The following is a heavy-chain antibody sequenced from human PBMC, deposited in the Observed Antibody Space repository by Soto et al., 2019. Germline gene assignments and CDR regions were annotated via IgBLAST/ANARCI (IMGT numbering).Heavy chain of an antibody. CDR2: IIPILGIA. V-gene: IGHV1-69*04. J-gene: IGHJ4*02. Sequence: SVKVSCKASGGTFSSYTISWVRQAPGQGLEWMGRIIPILGIANYAQKFQGRVTITADKSTSAAYMELSSLRSEDTAVYYCARDHSGNGGSCYLDYWGQGTLVTVSS. CDR3: ARDHSGNGGSCYLDY. CDR1: GGTFSSYT. D-gene: IGHD2-15*01.